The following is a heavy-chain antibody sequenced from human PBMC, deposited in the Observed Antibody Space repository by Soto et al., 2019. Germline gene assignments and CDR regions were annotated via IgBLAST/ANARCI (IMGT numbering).Heavy chain of an antibody. D-gene: IGHD6-13*01. CDR2: IHYRGNT. CDR1: GGSVRSGDFY. V-gene: IGHV4-31*03. CDR3: ARAAAAEKFEY. J-gene: IGHJ4*02. Sequence: QVQLQESGPGLVKPSETLSLTCSVSGGSVRSGDFYWSWIRQHPGKGLEWIGYIHYRGNTYYNPSLKSRVTISVDTSKNHFSLRLTSVTAADTAVYFCARAAAAEKFEYWGQGTLVAVSS.